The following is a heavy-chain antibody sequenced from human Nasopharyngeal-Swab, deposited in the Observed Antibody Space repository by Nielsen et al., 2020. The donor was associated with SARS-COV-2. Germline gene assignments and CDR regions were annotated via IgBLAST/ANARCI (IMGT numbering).Heavy chain of an antibody. CDR3: AKCIRGLTGFYFPMDV. V-gene: IGHV3-30*18. CDR1: GFTFGSYG. D-gene: IGHD3-9*01. Sequence: GGSLRLSCAASGFTFGSYGMHWVRRAPGKGLEWVAVISVDGSNEDYAESVKGRFTISRDNSKNTLYLQMNSLRAEDTAVYYCAKCIRGLTGFYFPMDVWGKGTTVTVSS. J-gene: IGHJ6*04. CDR2: ISVDGSNE.